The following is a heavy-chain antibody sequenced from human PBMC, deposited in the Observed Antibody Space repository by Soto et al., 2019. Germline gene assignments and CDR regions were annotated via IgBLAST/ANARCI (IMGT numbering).Heavy chain of an antibody. J-gene: IGHJ5*02. CDR3: AKDNLIYDILTGYTTYNWFDP. Sequence: GGSLRLSCAASGFTFSSYAMSWVRQAPGKGLEWVSAISGSGGSTYYADSVKGRFTISRDNSKNTLYLQMNSLRAEDTAVYYCAKDNLIYDILTGYTTYNWFDPWGQGTLVTVSS. CDR2: ISGSGGST. V-gene: IGHV3-23*01. CDR1: GFTFSSYA. D-gene: IGHD3-9*01.